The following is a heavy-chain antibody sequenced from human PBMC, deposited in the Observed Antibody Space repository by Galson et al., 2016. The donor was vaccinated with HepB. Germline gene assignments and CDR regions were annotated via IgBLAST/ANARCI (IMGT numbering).Heavy chain of an antibody. J-gene: IGHJ4*02. V-gene: IGHV3-20*04. CDR1: GFTFSSYS. D-gene: IGHD3-9*01. CDR2: INWNGGST. Sequence: SLRLSCAASGFTFSSYSMNWVRQAPGKGLEWVSGINWNGGSTGYVDSVKGRFTISRDNAKNPLYLQMNSLRAEDTALYYCARATPYYDSLTGYYNYYFDYWGQGTLVTVSS. CDR3: ARATPYYDSLTGYYNYYFDY.